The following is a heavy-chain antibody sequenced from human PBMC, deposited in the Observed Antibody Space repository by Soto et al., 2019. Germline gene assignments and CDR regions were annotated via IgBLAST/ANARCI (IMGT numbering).Heavy chain of an antibody. J-gene: IGHJ6*02. CDR2: MNPNSGNT. V-gene: IGHV1-8*01. CDR3: ARALPSDYFDLGHGMDV. Sequence: QVQLVQSGAEVKKPGASVKVSCKASGYTFTSYDINWVRQATGQGLEWMGWMNPNSGNTGYAQKFQGRVTMTRNTAISTAYMELSSLRSEDTAVYYCARALPSDYFDLGHGMDVWGQGTTVTVSS. CDR1: GYTFTSYD. D-gene: IGHD4-17*01.